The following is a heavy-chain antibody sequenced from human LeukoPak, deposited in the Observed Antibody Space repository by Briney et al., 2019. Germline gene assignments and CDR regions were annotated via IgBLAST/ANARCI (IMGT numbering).Heavy chain of an antibody. V-gene: IGHV4-59*01. D-gene: IGHD2-15*01. CDR1: GGSISSYY. Sequence: SETLTLTCTVSGGSISSYYWSWIRQPPGKGLEWIGYIYYSGNTNYNPSLKSRVTISVDTSKNQFSLKLNSVTAADTAVYYCARYCSGGSCYSYSDYSGQGTLVTVSS. CDR3: ARYCSGGSCYSYSDY. J-gene: IGHJ4*02. CDR2: IYYSGNT.